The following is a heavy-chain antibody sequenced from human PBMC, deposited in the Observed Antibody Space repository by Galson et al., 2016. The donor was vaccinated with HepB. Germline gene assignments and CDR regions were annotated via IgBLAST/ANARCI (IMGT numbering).Heavy chain of an antibody. Sequence: SVKVSCKASGGALRNYAIDWVRQAPGQGLEWVGGIIPSFGTANYAQKFQGRLTITADKSTSTAYMDLSSLRSEDTAVYYCARADTYCSGGGCYSIRFDPWGQGTLVTVSS. J-gene: IGHJ5*02. CDR3: ARADTYCSGGGCYSIRFDP. CDR2: IIPSFGTA. V-gene: IGHV1-69*06. CDR1: GGALRNYA. D-gene: IGHD2-15*01.